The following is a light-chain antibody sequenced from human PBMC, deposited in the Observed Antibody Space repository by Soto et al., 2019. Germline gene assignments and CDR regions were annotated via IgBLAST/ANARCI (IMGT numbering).Light chain of an antibody. Sequence: QLVLTQSPSASASLGASVKLTCTLSSGHSSYAIAWHQQQPEKGPRYLMNLNSDGSHTKGDGIPDRFSGSSSGAERYLTISSLQSEDEADYYCQTRATGIRVFGGGTKVTVL. V-gene: IGLV4-69*01. J-gene: IGLJ3*02. CDR3: QTRATGIRV. CDR1: SGHSSYA. CDR2: LNSDGSH.